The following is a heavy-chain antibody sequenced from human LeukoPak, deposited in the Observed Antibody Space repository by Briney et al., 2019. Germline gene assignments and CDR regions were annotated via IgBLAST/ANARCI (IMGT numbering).Heavy chain of an antibody. CDR2: ISSSGSTI. Sequence: GGSLRLSCAASGFTFSSYGMHWVRQAPGKGLEWVSYISSSGSTIYYADSVKGRFIISSDNAKRSLYLQMNFLRAEDTAVYYCARTANPPPTMWEPSYYFDYWGQGTLVTVSA. J-gene: IGHJ4*02. CDR3: ARTANPPPTMWEPSYYFDY. D-gene: IGHD1-14*01. CDR1: GFTFSSYG. V-gene: IGHV3-48*04.